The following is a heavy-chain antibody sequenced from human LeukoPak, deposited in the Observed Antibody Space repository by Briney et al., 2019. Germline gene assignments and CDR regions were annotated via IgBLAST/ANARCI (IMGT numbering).Heavy chain of an antibody. V-gene: IGHV3-66*01. CDR3: ARDLFGGNMAFDY. CDR2: IYSGGST. D-gene: IGHD3-16*01. J-gene: IGHJ4*02. CDR1: GFTVSSNY. Sequence: GGSLRLSCAASGFTVSSNYMSWVRQAPGKGLEWVSVIYSGGSTYYADSVKGRFTISRDNSKNTLYLQMNSLRAEDTAVYYCARDLFGGNMAFDYWGQGTLVTVPS.